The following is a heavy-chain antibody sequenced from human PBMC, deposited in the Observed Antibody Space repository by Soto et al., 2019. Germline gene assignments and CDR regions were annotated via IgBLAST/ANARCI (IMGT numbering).Heavy chain of an antibody. J-gene: IGHJ4*02. CDR1: AYTFTDYP. V-gene: IGHV1-3*01. CDR3: VKRASDSIGYFPLGY. CDR2: INPDNGNT. D-gene: IGHD3-22*01. Sequence: ASLKVSCKASAYTFTDYPIHWVRQAAGHRLEWMGWINPDNGNTKYSQTFQGRVTISRDTSASTAHMDLSSLTSEDTAVYYCVKRASDSIGYFPLGYWGQGTLVTVSS.